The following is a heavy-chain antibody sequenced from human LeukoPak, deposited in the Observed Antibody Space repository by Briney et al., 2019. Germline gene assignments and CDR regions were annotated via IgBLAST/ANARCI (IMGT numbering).Heavy chain of an antibody. Sequence: SETLSLTCAVDGGSFSGYYWSWIRQPPGKGLEWIGEINHSGSTNYNPSLKSRVTISVDTSKNQFSLKLSSVTAADTAVYYCARFRMGRFLEWNWFDPWGQGTLVTVSS. CDR2: INHSGST. D-gene: IGHD3-3*01. CDR1: GGSFSGYY. J-gene: IGHJ5*02. CDR3: ARFRMGRFLEWNWFDP. V-gene: IGHV4-34*01.